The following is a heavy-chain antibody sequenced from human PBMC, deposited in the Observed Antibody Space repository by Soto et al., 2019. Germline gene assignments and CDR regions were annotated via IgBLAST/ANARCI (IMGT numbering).Heavy chain of an antibody. CDR3: SRRHSDAFDI. D-gene: IGHD6-13*01. CDR1: GGSISSYY. CDR2: IYYSGST. J-gene: IGHJ3*02. V-gene: IGHV4-59*08. Sequence: SETLSLTCTVSGGSISSYYWTWIRQPPGKGLEWIGYIYYSGSTNYNPSLESRVTISVDTSKTQFSLKLSSVTAADTAVYYCSRRHSDAFDIWGQGTMVTVSS.